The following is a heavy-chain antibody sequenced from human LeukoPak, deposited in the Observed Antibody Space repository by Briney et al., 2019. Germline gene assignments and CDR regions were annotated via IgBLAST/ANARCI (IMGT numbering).Heavy chain of an antibody. CDR1: GFTFSSYS. Sequence: GESLRLSCAASGFTFSSYSMSWVRQAPGKGLEWVSRINGSGDTYYADSVKGRFTISRDNSMNTLYLQLSSLRAEDTAIYYCAKDLASYYDFWSGLGFDCWGQAPLVAASS. D-gene: IGHD3-3*01. CDR3: AKDLASYYDFWSGLGFDC. J-gene: IGHJ4*02. CDR2: INGSGDT. V-gene: IGHV3-23*01.